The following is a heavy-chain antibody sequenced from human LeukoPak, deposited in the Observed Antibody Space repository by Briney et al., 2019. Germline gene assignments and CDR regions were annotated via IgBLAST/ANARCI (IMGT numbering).Heavy chain of an antibody. CDR1: GYTFTSYG. J-gene: IGHJ4*02. CDR3: AREAQDIVLMVYSSSSVYFDY. CDR2: ISAYNGNT. Sequence: AASVKVSCKASGYTFTSYGISWVRQAPGQGLEWMGWISAYNGNTNYAQKLQGRVTMTTDTSTSTAYMELRSLRSDDTAVYYCAREAQDIVLMVYSSSSVYFDYWGQGTLVTVSS. V-gene: IGHV1-18*01. D-gene: IGHD2-8*01.